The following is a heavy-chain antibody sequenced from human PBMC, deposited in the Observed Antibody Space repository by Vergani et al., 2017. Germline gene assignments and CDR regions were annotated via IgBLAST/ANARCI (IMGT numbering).Heavy chain of an antibody. CDR2: MYHSGST. D-gene: IGHD3-10*01. CDR3: GRVADFYGLGSRLLDL. J-gene: IGHJ5*02. Sequence: QVRLHESGPGLVTPSETLSPTCSVSGGPLSGYYWNLIRPPPGKELEWIGYMYHSGSTNYHPPLETRVTISGDTSKNQFSLKLNSVTAADTAVYYCGRVADFYGLGSRLLDLWGQGILVTVSS. V-gene: IGHV4-59*01. CDR1: GGPLSGYY.